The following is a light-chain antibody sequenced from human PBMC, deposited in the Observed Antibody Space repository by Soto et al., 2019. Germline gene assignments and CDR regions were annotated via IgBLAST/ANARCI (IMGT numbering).Light chain of an antibody. CDR1: QSVSSNY. Sequence: EIVLTQSPGTLSLSPGERATLSCRASQSVSSNYLAWYQRKPGQAPRLLIYGASSRATDIPRRFSGSGSGTDFTLTITRLEPEDFAVYYCQQYGSSPQTFGLGTKVEFK. V-gene: IGKV3-20*01. J-gene: IGKJ1*01. CDR3: QQYGSSPQT. CDR2: GAS.